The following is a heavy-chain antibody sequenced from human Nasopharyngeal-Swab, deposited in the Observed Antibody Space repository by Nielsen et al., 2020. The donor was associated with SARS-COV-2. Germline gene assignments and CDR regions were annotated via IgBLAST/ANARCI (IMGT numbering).Heavy chain of an antibody. Sequence: GESLKISCAASGFTFSSYAMSWVRQAPGKGLEWVSAISGGGGSTYYADSVKGRFTISRDNSKNTLYLQMNSLRAEDTAVYYCAKDRTPWSAFDIWGQGTMVTVSS. V-gene: IGHV3-23*01. CDR3: AKDRTPWSAFDI. J-gene: IGHJ3*02. D-gene: IGHD3-3*01. CDR1: GFTFSSYA. CDR2: ISGGGGST.